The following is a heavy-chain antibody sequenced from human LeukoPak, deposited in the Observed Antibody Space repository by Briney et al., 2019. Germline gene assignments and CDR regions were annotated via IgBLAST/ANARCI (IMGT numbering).Heavy chain of an antibody. CDR2: ISSSSSTI. CDR3: ARGDGYDPVDY. CDR1: GFTFSSYS. J-gene: IGHJ4*02. D-gene: IGHD5-12*01. Sequence: GGSLRLSCPASGFTFSSYSMNWVRQAPGKGLEWVSYISSSSSTIYYADSVKGRFTISRDNAKNSLYLQMNSLRAEDTAVYYCARGDGYDPVDYRGQGTLVTVSS. V-gene: IGHV3-48*01.